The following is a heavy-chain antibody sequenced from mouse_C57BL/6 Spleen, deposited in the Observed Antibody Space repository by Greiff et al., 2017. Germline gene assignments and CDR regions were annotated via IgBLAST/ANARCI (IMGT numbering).Heavy chain of an antibody. CDR2: ISYDGSN. CDR3: AREGLLTGTWFAY. J-gene: IGHJ3*01. Sequence: ESGPGLVKPSQSLSLTCSVTGYSITSGYYWNWIRQFPGNKLEWMGYISYDGSNNYNPSLKNRISITRDTSKNQFFLKLNSVTTEDTATYYCAREGLLTGTWFAYWGQGTLVTVSA. CDR1: GYSITSGYY. V-gene: IGHV3-6*01. D-gene: IGHD4-1*01.